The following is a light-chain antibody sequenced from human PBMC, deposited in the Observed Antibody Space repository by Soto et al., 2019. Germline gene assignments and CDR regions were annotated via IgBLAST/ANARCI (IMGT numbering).Light chain of an antibody. J-gene: IGLJ1*01. CDR2: QDT. CDR1: KLGDKY. V-gene: IGLV3-1*01. Sequence: SYELTQPPSVSGSPGQTATITCSGDKLGDKYASWYQQKPGQSPVLVIYQDTKRPSGIPERFSGSNSGNTATLTIRGTQAMDEADYYCQAWDHRSYVFGTGTKLTVL. CDR3: QAWDHRSYV.